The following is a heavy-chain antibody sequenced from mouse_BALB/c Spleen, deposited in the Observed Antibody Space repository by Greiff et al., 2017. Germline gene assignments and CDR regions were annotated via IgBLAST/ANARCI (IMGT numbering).Heavy chain of an antibody. CDR1: GYTFTSYY. D-gene: IGHD2-2*01. CDR3: ARRHGYGGWFAY. CDR2: IYPGNVNT. Sequence: QVQLKQSGPELVKPGASVWISCTASGYTFTSYYIHWVKQRPGQGLEWIGWIYPGNVNTKYNEKFTGKATLTADKSSSTAYMQLSSLTSEDSAVYFCARRHGYGGWFAYWGQGTLVTVSA. V-gene: IGHV1S56*01. J-gene: IGHJ3*01.